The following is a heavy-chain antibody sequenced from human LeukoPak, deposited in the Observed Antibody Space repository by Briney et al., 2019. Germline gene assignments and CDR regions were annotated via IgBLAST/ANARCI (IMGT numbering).Heavy chain of an antibody. V-gene: IGHV4-31*03. J-gene: IGHJ4*02. CDR2: IYYSGST. D-gene: IGHD1-1*01. CDR3: ARDTTLDY. Sequence: SETLSLTCTVSGGSISSGGYYWSWIRQHPGKGLEWVGNIYYSGSTYYNPSLKSRVIISVDTSKNQFSLKVSSVTAADTAVYYCARDTTLDYWGQGTLVTVSS. CDR1: GGSISSGGYY.